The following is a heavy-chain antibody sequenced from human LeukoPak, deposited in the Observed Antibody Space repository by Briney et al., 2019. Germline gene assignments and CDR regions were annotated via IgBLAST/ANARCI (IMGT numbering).Heavy chain of an antibody. CDR1: KFTFSSYW. CDR2: INPDGSTT. D-gene: IGHD3-10*02. CDR3: ARVLLCSWDWFDP. Sequence: GGSLRLSCAASKFTFSSYWMHWVRQAPGKGLVWVSRINPDGSTTNYADSVKGRFTISRDNAKNTVYLQMNSLRAEDTAVYYCARVLLCSWDWFDPWGQGTLVTVSS. J-gene: IGHJ5*02. V-gene: IGHV3-74*01.